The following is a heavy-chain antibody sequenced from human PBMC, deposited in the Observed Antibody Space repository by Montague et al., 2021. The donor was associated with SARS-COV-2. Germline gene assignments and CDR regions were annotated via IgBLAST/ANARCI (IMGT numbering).Heavy chain of an antibody. Sequence: SETLSLTCSVSGHSIWSSDWWTWVRQPPGKGLEWIGEIHHSGSTTYNPSLKSRVTISVDKSKNQFSLTLTSPTAADTAVYYCARAQKTISGMLIPPYYFDFWGQGTLVTVSS. V-gene: IGHV4-4*02. CDR3: ARAQKTISGMLIPPYYFDF. D-gene: IGHD3-3*01. J-gene: IGHJ4*02. CDR1: GHSIWSSDW. CDR2: IHHSGST.